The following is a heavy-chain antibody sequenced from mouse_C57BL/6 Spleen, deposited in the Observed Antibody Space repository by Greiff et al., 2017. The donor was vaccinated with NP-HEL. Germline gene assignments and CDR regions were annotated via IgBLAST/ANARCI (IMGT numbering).Heavy chain of an antibody. J-gene: IGHJ2*01. CDR2: IDPSDSET. CDR1: GYTFTSYW. D-gene: IGHD2-3*01. V-gene: IGHV1-52*01. CDR3: ARSWDGYPYYFDY. Sequence: QVQLQQPGAELVRPGSSVKLSCKASGYTFTSYWMHWVKQRPIQGLEWIGNIDPSDSETHYNQKFKDKATLTVDKSSSTAYMQLSSLTSEDSAVYYCARSWDGYPYYFDYWGQGTTLTVSS.